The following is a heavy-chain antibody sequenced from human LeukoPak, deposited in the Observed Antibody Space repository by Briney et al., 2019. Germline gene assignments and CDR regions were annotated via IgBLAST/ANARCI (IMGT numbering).Heavy chain of an antibody. J-gene: IGHJ4*02. CDR3: ARDLDSYCSGGSCYSDY. D-gene: IGHD2-15*01. CDR1: GFTFSSYS. Sequence: GGSLRLSCAASGFTFSSYSMNWVRHAPGKGLEWSQSIRSSSSYIYYADSVKGRFTIYRDNAKNSLYLQMNSLRAEDTAVYYCARDLDSYCSGGSCYSDYWGQGTLVTVSS. V-gene: IGHV3-21*01. CDR2: IRSSSSYI.